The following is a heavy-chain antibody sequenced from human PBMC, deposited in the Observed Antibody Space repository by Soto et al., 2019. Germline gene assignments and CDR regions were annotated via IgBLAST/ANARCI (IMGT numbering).Heavy chain of an antibody. V-gene: IGHV4-59*01. CDR2: IYYSGST. CDR1: GGSISSYY. Sequence: NPSETLSLTCTVSGGSISSYYWSWIRQPPGKGLEWIGYIYYSGSTNYNPSLKSRVTISVDTSKNQFSLKLSSVTAADTAVYYCARGDVVPAAMQYYYYYYGMDVWGQGTTVTVSS. CDR3: ARGDVVPAAMQYYYYYYGMDV. D-gene: IGHD2-2*01. J-gene: IGHJ6*02.